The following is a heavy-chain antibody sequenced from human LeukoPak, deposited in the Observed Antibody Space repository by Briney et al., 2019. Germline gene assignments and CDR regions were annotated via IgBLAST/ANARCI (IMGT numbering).Heavy chain of an antibody. CDR2: ISDYNGNT. Sequence: ASVKVSCKASGYTFTSYGISWVRQAPGQGLEWMGWISDYNGNTNYAQKLQGRVTMTTDTSTSTDYMELRRLRSDDTAVYYCARDLYRDSLPVSWFDPWGQGTLVTVSS. CDR1: GYTFTSYG. D-gene: IGHD4-11*01. J-gene: IGHJ5*02. CDR3: ARDLYRDSLPVSWFDP. V-gene: IGHV1-18*01.